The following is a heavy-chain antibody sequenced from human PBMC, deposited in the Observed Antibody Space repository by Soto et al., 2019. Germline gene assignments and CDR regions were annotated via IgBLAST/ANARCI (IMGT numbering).Heavy chain of an antibody. Sequence: QVQLVQSGAEVKKPGASVKVSCKASGYTFTSYYMHWVRQAPGQGLEWMGIINPSGGSTSYAQKFQGRVTMTRDTSTSTVYMELSSLRSEDTAVYYCASEYCSSTSCYWFDPWGQGTLVTVSS. CDR3: ASEYCSSTSCYWFDP. CDR2: INPSGGST. CDR1: GYTFTSYY. D-gene: IGHD2-2*01. J-gene: IGHJ5*02. V-gene: IGHV1-46*01.